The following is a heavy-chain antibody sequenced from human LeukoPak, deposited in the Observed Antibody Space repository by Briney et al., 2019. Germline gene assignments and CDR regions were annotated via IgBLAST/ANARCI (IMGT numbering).Heavy chain of an antibody. Sequence: PGGSLRLSCAAPGFTFSSYGMPWVRQAPGKGVEWVAFIRYDRSNKYYADSVKGRFTISRDNSKNTLYLQMNSLRAEDTAVYYCAKVGEYSSGWYRLYFDYWGQGTVVSVS. V-gene: IGHV3-30*02. J-gene: IGHJ4*02. CDR3: AKVGEYSSGWYRLYFDY. CDR1: GFTFSSYG. D-gene: IGHD6-19*01. CDR2: IRYDRSNK.